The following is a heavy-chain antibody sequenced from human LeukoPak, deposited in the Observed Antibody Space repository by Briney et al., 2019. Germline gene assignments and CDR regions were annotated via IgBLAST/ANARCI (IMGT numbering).Heavy chain of an antibody. Sequence: GGSLRLSCAASGFTFRGYNLNWVRQAPGKGLEWVSAISSSSSYIYYADSVKGRFTISRDNAKNSLYLQMNSLRAEDTAVYYCARDGFSYGPGAAMVYWGQGTLVTVSS. J-gene: IGHJ4*02. CDR3: ARDGFSYGPGAAMVY. CDR1: GFTFRGYN. CDR2: ISSSSSYI. V-gene: IGHV3-21*01. D-gene: IGHD3-10*01.